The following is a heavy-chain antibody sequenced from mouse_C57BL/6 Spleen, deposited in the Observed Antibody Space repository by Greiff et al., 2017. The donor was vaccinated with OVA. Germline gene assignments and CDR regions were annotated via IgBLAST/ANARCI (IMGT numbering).Heavy chain of an antibody. V-gene: IGHV1-53*01. D-gene: IGHD1-1*01. CDR2: INPSNGGT. J-gene: IGHJ2*01. Sequence: QVQLQQPGTELVKPGASVKLSCKASGYTFTSYWMHWVKQRPGQGLEWIGNINPSNGGTNYNEKFKSKATLTVDKSSSTAYMQLSSLTSEDSAVYDCARCTVVAEGLDYWGQGTTLTVSS. CDR1: GYTFTSYW. CDR3: ARCTVVAEGLDY.